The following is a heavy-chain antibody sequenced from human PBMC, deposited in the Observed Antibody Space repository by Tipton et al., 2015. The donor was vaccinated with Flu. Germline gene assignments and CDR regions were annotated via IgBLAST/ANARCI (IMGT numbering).Heavy chain of an antibody. V-gene: IGHV4-59*01. CDR1: GGSMSSYY. CDR3: ARSSTRGESDF. Sequence: TLSLTCTVSGGSMSSYYWSWIRQSPGKGLEWIGNIYYSGSPNYDPSLKSRVTISVDMSKNQFSLKLSSVTAADTAVYYCARSSTRGESDFWGQGILVTVSS. D-gene: IGHD3-16*01. CDR2: IYYSGSP. J-gene: IGHJ4*02.